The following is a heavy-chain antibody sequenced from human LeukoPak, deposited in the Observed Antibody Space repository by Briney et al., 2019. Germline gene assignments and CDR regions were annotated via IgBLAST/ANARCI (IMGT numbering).Heavy chain of an antibody. CDR3: AKLSLTNALGYDILTGYVDAFDI. CDR1: GFTFSSYG. CDR2: IRYDGSNK. D-gene: IGHD3-9*01. J-gene: IGHJ3*02. Sequence: PGGSLRLSCAASGFTFSSYGMHWVRQAPGKGLEWVAFIRYDGSNKYYADSVKGRFTISRDNSKNTLYLQMNSLRAEDTAVYYCAKLSLTNALGYDILTGYVDAFDIWGQGTMVTVSS. V-gene: IGHV3-30*02.